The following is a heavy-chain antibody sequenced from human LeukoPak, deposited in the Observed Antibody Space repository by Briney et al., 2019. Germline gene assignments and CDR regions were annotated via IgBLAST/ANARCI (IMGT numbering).Heavy chain of an antibody. J-gene: IGHJ4*02. D-gene: IGHD1-26*01. V-gene: IGHV1-18*04. Sequence: ASVKVSCKASGYTFTGYYMHWVRQAPGQGLEWMGWISAYNGNTNYAQKLQGRVTMTTDTSTSTAYMELRSLRSDDTAVYYCARDRWELLRDPSFDYWGQGTLVTVSS. CDR3: ARDRWELLRDPSFDY. CDR1: GYTFTGYY. CDR2: ISAYNGNT.